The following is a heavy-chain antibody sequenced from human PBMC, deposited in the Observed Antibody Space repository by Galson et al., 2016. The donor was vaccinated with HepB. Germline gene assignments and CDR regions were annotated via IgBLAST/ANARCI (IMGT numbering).Heavy chain of an antibody. J-gene: IGHJ5*02. CDR2: IYPGDSDT. V-gene: IGHV5-51*01. D-gene: IGHD5-18*01. CDR3: ARLFGYPSKRWFAP. Sequence: QSGAEVKKPGESLKISCKASGYSFATHWIGWVRQMPGKGLEWLGIIYPGDSDTRYSPSFRGQVTISADRSINTAYLQWSSLKASDTAMYYYARLFGYPSKRWFAPWGQGTPVTVSS. CDR1: GYSFATHW.